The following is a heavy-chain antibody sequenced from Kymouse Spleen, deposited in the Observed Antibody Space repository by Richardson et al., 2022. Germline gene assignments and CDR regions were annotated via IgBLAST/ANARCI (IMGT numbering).Heavy chain of an antibody. J-gene: IGHJ6*02. Sequence: EVQLVESGGGLVQPGGSLRLSCAASGFTFSSYAMSWVRQAPGKGLEWVSAISGSGGSTYYADSVKGRFTISRDNSKNTLYLQMNSLRAEDTAVYYCAKDSSSWLYYYYYGMDVWGQGTTVTVSS. V-gene: IGHV3-23*04. CDR2: ISGSGGST. CDR1: GFTFSSYA. CDR3: AKDSSSWLYYYYYGMDV. D-gene: IGHD6-13*01.